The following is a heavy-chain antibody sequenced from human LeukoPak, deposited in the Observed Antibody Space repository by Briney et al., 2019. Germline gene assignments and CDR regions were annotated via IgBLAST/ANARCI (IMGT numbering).Heavy chain of an antibody. CDR1: GFTFSSYA. D-gene: IGHD1-1*01. CDR3: AKSPWNGKFRAYFDY. V-gene: IGHV3-30*04. Sequence: PGGSLRLSCAASGFTFSSYAMHWVRQAPGKGLEWVAVISYDGSNKYYADSVKGRFTISRDNSKNTLYLQMNGLRAEDTAVYYCAKSPWNGKFRAYFDYWGQGTLVTVSS. J-gene: IGHJ4*02. CDR2: ISYDGSNK.